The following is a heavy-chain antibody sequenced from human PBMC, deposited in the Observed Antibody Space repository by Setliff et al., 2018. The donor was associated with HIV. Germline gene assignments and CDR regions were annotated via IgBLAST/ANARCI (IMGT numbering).Heavy chain of an antibody. D-gene: IGHD3-10*01. V-gene: IGHV3-15*01. CDR3: TTDHWRFGEFDY. CDR2: IKSKTDGGTT. J-gene: IGHJ4*02. CDR1: GFTFSNAW. Sequence: PGESLKISCAASGFTFSNAWMSWVRQAPGKGLEWVGRIKSKTDGGTTDYAAPVKGRFTVSRDDSKNTLYLQMNSLKTEDTAVYYCTTDHWRFGEFDYWGQGTLVTVSS.